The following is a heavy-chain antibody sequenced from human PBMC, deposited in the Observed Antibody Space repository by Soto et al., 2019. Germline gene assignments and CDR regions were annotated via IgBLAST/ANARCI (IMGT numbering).Heavy chain of an antibody. CDR2: IIPIFGTA. CDR3: ASRVPDAWSGYYPYYYYGMDV. D-gene: IGHD3-3*01. CDR1: GGTFSSYA. V-gene: IGHV1-69*13. Sequence: GTSVKVSCKASGGTFSSYAISWVRQAPGQGLEWMGGIIPIFGTANYAQKFQGRVTITADESTSTAYMELSSLRSEDTAVYYCASRVPDAWSGYYPYYYYGMDVWGQGTTVTVSS. J-gene: IGHJ6*02.